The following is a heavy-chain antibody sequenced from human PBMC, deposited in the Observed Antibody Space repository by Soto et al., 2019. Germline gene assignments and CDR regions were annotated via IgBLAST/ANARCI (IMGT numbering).Heavy chain of an antibody. D-gene: IGHD2-8*02. CDR2: IYYSGTT. V-gene: IGHV4-31*11. J-gene: IGHJ4*02. CDR1: GASINSDGYY. CDR3: ARWRSVTWSFDY. Sequence: QVQLQESGPGLVIPSQTLSLTCAVSGASINSDGYYWSWIRQPPGKGLEWIGSIYYSGTTYYNSSLKSRAAISVETSQNLFSLKLASATAADTALYYCARWRSVTWSFDYWGQGTLVAVSS.